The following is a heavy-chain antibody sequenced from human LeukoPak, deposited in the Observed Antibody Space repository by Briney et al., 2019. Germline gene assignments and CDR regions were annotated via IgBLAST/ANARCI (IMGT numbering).Heavy chain of an antibody. D-gene: IGHD6-13*01. J-gene: IGHJ3*02. CDR3: ARGWARDGFNI. CDR1: GDSSISKNA. Sequence: SQTLSLTRVISGDSSISKNAWNWVRQSPSGGRECLGRTYYSSKWYSEYAESVKSRITINVDTSKNQISLQLNSVTPEDTAVYYCARGWARDGFNIWSQGTKVTVSS. CDR2: TYYSSKWYS. V-gene: IGHV6-1*01.